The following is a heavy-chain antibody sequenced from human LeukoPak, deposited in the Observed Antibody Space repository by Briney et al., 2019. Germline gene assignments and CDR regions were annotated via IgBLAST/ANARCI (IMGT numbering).Heavy chain of an antibody. V-gene: IGHV4-34*01. CDR3: ARVAGPFDP. CDR1: GGSFSGYY. CDR2: INHSGST. J-gene: IGHJ5*02. Sequence: SETLSLTCAVYGGSFSGYYWSWIRQPPGKGLEWIGEINHSGSTNYNPSLKSRVTISVGTSKNQFSLKVSSVTAADTAVYYCARVAGPFDPWGQGTLVTVSS.